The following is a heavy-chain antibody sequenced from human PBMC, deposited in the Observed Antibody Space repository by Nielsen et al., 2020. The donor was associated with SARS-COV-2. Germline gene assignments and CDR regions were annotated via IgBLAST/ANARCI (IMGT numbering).Heavy chain of an antibody. Sequence: SETLSLTCTVSGGSISSYYWSWIRQPPGKGLEWIGYIYYSGSTNYNPPLRSRVTISLDTSKNQFSLKLSTVTAADAAVYYCARGYGTGYRYSYYYGVDVWGQGTTVAVSS. D-gene: IGHD3/OR15-3a*01. CDR1: GGSISSYY. CDR2: IYYSGST. CDR3: ARGYGTGYRYSYYYGVDV. J-gene: IGHJ6*02. V-gene: IGHV4-59*08.